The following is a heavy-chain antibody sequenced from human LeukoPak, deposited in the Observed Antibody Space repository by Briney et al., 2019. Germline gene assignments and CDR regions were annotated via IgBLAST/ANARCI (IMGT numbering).Heavy chain of an antibody. J-gene: IGHJ4*02. CDR2: ISSSGRYI. D-gene: IGHD6-13*01. V-gene: IGHV3-21*04. Sequence: PGGSLRLSCAASGFTFSSYSMNWVRQAPGKGLEWVSSISSSGRYIYYADSVKGRFTISRDDAQNSLYLQMNSLRADDTAVYYCAKDILAAGLFFDYWGQGILVTVSS. CDR3: AKDILAAGLFFDY. CDR1: GFTFSSYS.